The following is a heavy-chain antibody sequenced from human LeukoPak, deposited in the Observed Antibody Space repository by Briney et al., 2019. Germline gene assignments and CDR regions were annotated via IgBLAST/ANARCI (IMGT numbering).Heavy chain of an antibody. V-gene: IGHV4-34*01. J-gene: IGHJ4*02. CDR1: GGSFSGYY. CDR2: INHSGST. Sequence: SETLSLTCAVYGGSFSGYYWSWIRQPPGKGLEWIGEINHSGSTNYNPSLKSRVTISVDTSKNQFSLKLSSVTAADTAVYYCARRTGREGDYYFDYWGQGTLVTVSS. CDR3: ARRTGREGDYYFDY. D-gene: IGHD2-21*02.